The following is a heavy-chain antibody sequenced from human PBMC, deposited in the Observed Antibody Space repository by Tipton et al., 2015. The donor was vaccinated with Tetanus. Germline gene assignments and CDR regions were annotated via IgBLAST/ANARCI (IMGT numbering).Heavy chain of an antibody. CDR3: ARDRNGWYEGEYYLDY. CDR2: TYYRSKWYN. CDR1: GDSVSSNSAA. D-gene: IGHD6-19*01. V-gene: IGHV6-1*01. Sequence: LRLSCAISGDSVSSNSAAWNWIRQSPSRGLEWLGRTYYRSKWYNDYAVSVKSRITINPDTSKNQFSLQLNSVTPEDTAVYYCARDRNGWYEGEYYLDYWGQGTLVTVSS. J-gene: IGHJ4*02.